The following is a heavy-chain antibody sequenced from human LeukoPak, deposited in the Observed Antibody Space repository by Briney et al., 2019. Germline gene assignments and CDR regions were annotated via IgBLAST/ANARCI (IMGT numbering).Heavy chain of an antibody. V-gene: IGHV1-46*01. Sequence: ASVKVSCKASGYTFTSYYMHWVRQAPGQGLEWMGIINPSGGSTSYAQKFQGRVTMTRDMSTSTVYMELSSLRSEDTAVYYCARGRKIIVGARLYYYYYMDVWGKGTTVTISS. CDR2: INPSGGST. CDR3: ARGRKIIVGARLYYYYYMDV. D-gene: IGHD1-26*01. J-gene: IGHJ6*03. CDR1: GYTFTSYY.